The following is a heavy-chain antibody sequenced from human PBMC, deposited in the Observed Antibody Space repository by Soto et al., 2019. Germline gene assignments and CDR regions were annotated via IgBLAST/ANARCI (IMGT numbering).Heavy chain of an antibody. V-gene: IGHV3-23*01. Sequence: EVQLLESGGGLVQPGGSLRLSCAASGFTFSSYAMSWVRQAPGKGLEWVSAISGSGGSTYYADSVKGRFTISRDNSKNTLYLQMNSLRAEDTAVYYCAKVPVVVVAADVQYFDYWGQGTLVTVSS. J-gene: IGHJ4*02. CDR1: GFTFSSYA. CDR3: AKVPVVVVAADVQYFDY. CDR2: ISGSGGST. D-gene: IGHD2-15*01.